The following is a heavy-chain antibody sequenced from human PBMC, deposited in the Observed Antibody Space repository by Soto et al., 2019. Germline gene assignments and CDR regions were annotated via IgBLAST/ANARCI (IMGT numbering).Heavy chain of an antibody. V-gene: IGHV4-59*01. J-gene: IGHJ3*02. CDR1: GGSISSYY. D-gene: IGHD2-21*02. CDR3: ARDSIAYCGGDCYTWNAFDI. Sequence: QVQLQESGPGLVKPSETLSLTCTVSGGSISSYYWSWIRQPPGKGLEWIGYIYYSGSTNYNPSLKSRVTISVDTSKNQFSLKLSSVTAADTAVYYCARDSIAYCGGDCYTWNAFDIWGQGTMVTVSS. CDR2: IYYSGST.